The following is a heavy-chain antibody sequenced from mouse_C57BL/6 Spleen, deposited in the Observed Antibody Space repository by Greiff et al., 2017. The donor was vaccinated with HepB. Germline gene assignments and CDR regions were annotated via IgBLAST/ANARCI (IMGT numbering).Heavy chain of an antibody. J-gene: IGHJ4*01. Sequence: DVHLVEPEGGLVQPGSSMKLSCTASGFTFSDYYMAWVRQVPEKGLEWVANINYDGSSTYYLDSLKSRFIISRDNAKNILYLQMSSRKSEDTATYYCARELWSDSGVMDYWGQGTSVTVSS. V-gene: IGHV5-16*01. CDR3: ARELWSDSGVMDY. CDR1: GFTFSDYY. CDR2: INYDGSST. D-gene: IGHD1-1*02.